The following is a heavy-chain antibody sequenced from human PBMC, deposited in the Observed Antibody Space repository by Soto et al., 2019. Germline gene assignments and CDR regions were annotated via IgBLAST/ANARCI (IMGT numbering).Heavy chain of an antibody. V-gene: IGHV3-23*01. Sequence: GGSLRLSCAASGFTFSSYAMSWVRQAPGKGLEWVSAISGSGGSTYYADSVKGRFTISRDNSKNTLYLQMNSLRAEDTAVYYCAVRVPAAIALPEFDYWGQGTLVTVSS. CDR2: ISGSGGST. J-gene: IGHJ4*02. D-gene: IGHD2-2*01. CDR3: AVRVPAAIALPEFDY. CDR1: GFTFSSYA.